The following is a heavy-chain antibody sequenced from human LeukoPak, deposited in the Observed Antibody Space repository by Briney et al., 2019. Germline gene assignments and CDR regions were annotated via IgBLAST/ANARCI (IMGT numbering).Heavy chain of an antibody. CDR1: AFTFTNAW. D-gene: IGHD3-22*01. CDR3: TTDDYYLGSVYFPGFDS. J-gene: IGHJ4*02. CDR2: IQSKTDGGTT. Sequence: GGSLRLSCAASAFTFTNAWMSWVRQAPGKGLEWVGRIQSKTDGGTTDYAAPIKGRFTISRDDSTNTLYLQMNSLKTEDTAVYYCTTDDYYLGSVYFPGFDSWGQGTLVTVSS. V-gene: IGHV3-15*01.